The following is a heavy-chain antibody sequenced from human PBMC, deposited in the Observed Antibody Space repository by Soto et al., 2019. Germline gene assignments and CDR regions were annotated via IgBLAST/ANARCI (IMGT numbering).Heavy chain of an antibody. CDR2: ISAYNGNT. J-gene: IGHJ4*02. CDR3: GRDHPPNYYGSVFGPAY. V-gene: IGHV1-18*01. CDR1: GYTFTSYG. D-gene: IGHD3-10*01. Sequence: ASVKGSCKASGYTFTSYGISWVRQAPGQGLEWMGWISAYNGNTYYADSVKGRFTISRDNSKNTLYLQMNSLRAEDTAVYYCGRDHPPNYYGSVFGPAYRGQGTLVTVSS.